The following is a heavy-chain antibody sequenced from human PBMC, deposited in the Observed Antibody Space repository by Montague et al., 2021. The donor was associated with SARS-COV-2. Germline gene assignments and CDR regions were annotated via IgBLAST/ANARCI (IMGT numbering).Heavy chain of an antibody. CDR3: AKEREVVRAARTLVAFDL. Sequence: SETLSLTCAVYGGSFSVYYWSSPRQSPRGGLEWTAEINHRGTANYNPSLKSRVSISVDTSKNQFTLKLTSVTAADTAMYYCAKEREVVRAARTLVAFDLWGQGTMVTVSS. J-gene: IGHJ3*01. D-gene: IGHD2-2*01. V-gene: IGHV4-34*01. CDR2: INHRGTA. CDR1: GGSFSVYY.